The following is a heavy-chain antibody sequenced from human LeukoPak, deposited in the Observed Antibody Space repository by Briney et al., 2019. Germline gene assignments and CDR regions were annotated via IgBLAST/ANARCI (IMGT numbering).Heavy chain of an antibody. D-gene: IGHD1-26*01. V-gene: IGHV1-2*02. CDR1: GYTFTGYY. J-gene: IGHJ3*02. Sequence: ASVKVSCKASGYTFTGYYMHWVRQAPGQGLEWVGWINPNSGGTNYAQKFQGRVTMTRDTSISTAYMELSRLRSDDTAVYYCARLAAYSGSYSPLNAFDIWGQGTMVTVSS. CDR2: INPNSGGT. CDR3: ARLAAYSGSYSPLNAFDI.